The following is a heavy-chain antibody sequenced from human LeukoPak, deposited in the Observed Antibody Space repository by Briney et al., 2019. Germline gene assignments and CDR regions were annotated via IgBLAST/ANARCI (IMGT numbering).Heavy chain of an antibody. V-gene: IGHV4-38-2*02. CDR1: GYSISSDYY. CDR3: ARDHLANLASRLFDP. D-gene: IGHD3-3*02. J-gene: IGHJ5*02. Sequence: SETLSLTCTVSGYSISSDYYWGWIRQPPGKGLEWIGSIHHSGRTYYNPSLKSRVTISVDTSKTQLSLKLSSVTAADTAVYYCARDHLANLASRLFDPWGQGTLVTVSS. CDR2: IHHSGRT.